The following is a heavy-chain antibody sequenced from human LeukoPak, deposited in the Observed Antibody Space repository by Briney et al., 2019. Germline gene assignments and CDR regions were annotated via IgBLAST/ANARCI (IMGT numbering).Heavy chain of an antibody. Sequence: GGSLGLSCAASGFTFSDYWMNWIRQAPGKGLEWVARIMKDGNEKYYVESIKGRSTISRDNAKNALYLQMNGLRAEDTGVYYCARGHLDPWGQGTLVTVSS. CDR1: GFTFSDYW. J-gene: IGHJ5*02. V-gene: IGHV3-7*01. CDR3: ARGHLDP. CDR2: IMKDGNEK.